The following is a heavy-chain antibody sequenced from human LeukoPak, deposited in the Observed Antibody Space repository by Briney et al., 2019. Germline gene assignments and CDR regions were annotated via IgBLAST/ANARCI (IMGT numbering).Heavy chain of an antibody. CDR3: AKLLGGTNYYYVLDV. CDR2: IYNSGST. Sequence: SETLSLTCTVSDGPISSCYWSWIRQPPGKGLEWIAHIYNSGSTNHSPSLKSRVTISVDTSKNQFSLKLSSVTAADTAVYYCAKLLGGTNYYYVLDVWGQGTTVTVSS. CDR1: DGPISSCY. J-gene: IGHJ6*02. D-gene: IGHD2-15*01. V-gene: IGHV4-59*01.